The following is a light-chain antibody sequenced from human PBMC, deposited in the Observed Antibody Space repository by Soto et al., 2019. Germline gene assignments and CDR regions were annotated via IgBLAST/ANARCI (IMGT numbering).Light chain of an antibody. V-gene: IGKV1-9*01. CDR3: QQLKSYVT. J-gene: IGKJ5*01. CDR1: QGISNY. Sequence: IQLTQSPSSLSASVGDRVTITCRASQGISNYLAWYQQKPGKTPRLLIYGATTVQSGVPSRFSGSGSGTYFALTSSSLQPEDFANYCCQQLKSYVTFGQGTRLEIK. CDR2: GAT.